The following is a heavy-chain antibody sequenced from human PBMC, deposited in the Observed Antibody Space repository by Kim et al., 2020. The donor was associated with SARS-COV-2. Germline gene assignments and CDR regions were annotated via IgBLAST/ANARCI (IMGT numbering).Heavy chain of an antibody. CDR3: AGHSSSGGDP. D-gene: IGHD6-13*01. V-gene: IGHV3-9*01. CDR1: GFTFDDYA. Sequence: GGSLRLSCAASGFTFDDYAMHWVRQAPGKGLEWVSGISWNSGSIGYADSVKGRFTISRDNAKNSLYLQMNSLRAEDTALYYCAGHSSSGGDPWGQGTLVTVSS. CDR2: ISWNSGSI. J-gene: IGHJ5*02.